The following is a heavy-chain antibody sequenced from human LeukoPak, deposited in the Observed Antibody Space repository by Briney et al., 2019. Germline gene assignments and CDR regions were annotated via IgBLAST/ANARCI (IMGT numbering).Heavy chain of an antibody. D-gene: IGHD3-10*01. Sequence: GGSLRLSCAASGFTFSSYAMHWVRQAPGKGLEWVAVISYDGSNKYYADSVKGRFTISRDNSKNTLYLQMNSLRAEDTAVYYCARVKSRGRFGGYFDYWGQGTLVTVSS. V-gene: IGHV3-30*04. CDR1: GFTFSSYA. CDR3: ARVKSRGRFGGYFDY. J-gene: IGHJ4*02. CDR2: ISYDGSNK.